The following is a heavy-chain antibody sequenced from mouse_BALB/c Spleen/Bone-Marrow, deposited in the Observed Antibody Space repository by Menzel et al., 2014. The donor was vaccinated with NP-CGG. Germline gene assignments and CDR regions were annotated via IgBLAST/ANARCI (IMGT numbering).Heavy chain of an antibody. CDR3: ARQGGYFDY. J-gene: IGHJ2*01. V-gene: IGHV5-6*01. CDR2: ISSGGSYT. CDR1: GFTFSTYG. Sequence: EAQLVESGGDLVKPGGSLKLSCAASGFTFSTYGMSWVRQTPDKRLEWVATISSGGSYTYYPDSVKGRFTISRDNAKNXLYLQMSSLKSEDTAMYYCARQGGYFDYWGQGTTLTVSS.